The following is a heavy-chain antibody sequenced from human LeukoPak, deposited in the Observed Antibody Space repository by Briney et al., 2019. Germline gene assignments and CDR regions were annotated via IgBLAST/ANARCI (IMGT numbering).Heavy chain of an antibody. V-gene: IGHV4-30-2*01. CDR1: GGSISSGGYS. CDR3: ARDEHVLLWFGELSDWFDP. Sequence: SETLSLTCAVSGGSISSGGYSWSWIRQPPGKGLEWIGYIYHSGSTYYNPSLKSRVTISVDRSKNQFSLKLSSVTAADTAVYYCARDEHVLLWFGELSDWFDPWGQGTLVTVSS. D-gene: IGHD3-10*01. J-gene: IGHJ5*02. CDR2: IYHSGST.